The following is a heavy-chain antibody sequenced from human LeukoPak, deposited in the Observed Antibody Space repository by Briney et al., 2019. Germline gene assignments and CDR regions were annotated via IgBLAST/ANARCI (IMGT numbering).Heavy chain of an antibody. CDR2: MSGNGDST. J-gene: IGHJ6*02. D-gene: IGHD2-2*01. V-gene: IGHV3-20*04. CDR3: SRDHSSYCTSTSCSAFGMDV. CDR1: VFTFDDYG. Sequence: RGSLRLSCAASVFTFDDYGMVWVRQAPGTQLEWLSGMSGNGDSTHYADSVKGRFTISRDNAKNSLYLQMNSLRAEDTALYYCSRDHSSYCTSTSCSAFGMDVWGQGTTVTVSS.